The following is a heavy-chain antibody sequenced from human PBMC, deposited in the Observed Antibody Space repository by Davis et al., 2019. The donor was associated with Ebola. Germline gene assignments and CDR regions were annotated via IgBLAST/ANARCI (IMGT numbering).Heavy chain of an antibody. CDR1: GGSFSGYY. CDR2: INYSGST. J-gene: IGHJ4*02. CDR3: ARVCRGGGGYYSSFDY. D-gene: IGHD3-3*01. V-gene: IGHV4-34*01. Sequence: MPSETLSPTCAVHGGSFSGYYWSWIRQPPGKGLEWIGEINYSGSTNYNPSLKSRVTISVDTSKNQFSLKLSSVTAADTAVYYCARVCRGGGGYYSSFDYWGQGTLVTVSS.